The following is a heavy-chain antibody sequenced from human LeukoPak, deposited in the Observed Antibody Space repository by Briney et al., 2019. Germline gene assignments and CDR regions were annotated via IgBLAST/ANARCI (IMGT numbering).Heavy chain of an antibody. Sequence: SVKVSCKASGGTFSSYAISWVRQAPGQGLEWMGRIIPILGIANYAQKFQGRVTITADKSTSTAYMELSSLRSEDTAVYYCARSPLSIRAKADYWGQGTLVTVSS. CDR2: IIPILGIA. J-gene: IGHJ4*02. CDR3: ARSPLSIRAKADY. V-gene: IGHV1-69*04. CDR1: GGTFSSYA. D-gene: IGHD5-12*01.